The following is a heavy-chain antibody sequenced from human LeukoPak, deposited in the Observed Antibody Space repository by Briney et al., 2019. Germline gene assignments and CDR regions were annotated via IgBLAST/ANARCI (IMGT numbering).Heavy chain of an antibody. Sequence: GGSLRLSCAASGFTFSSYAMSWVRQAPGKGLEWVSAISGSGGSTYYADSVKGRFTISRDNSKNTLYLQMNSLRAEDAAVYYCAKDLPSGFGMDTAMVTSSDWGQGTLVTVSS. D-gene: IGHD5-18*01. CDR2: ISGSGGST. J-gene: IGHJ4*02. V-gene: IGHV3-23*01. CDR1: GFTFSSYA. CDR3: AKDLPSGFGMDTAMVTSSD.